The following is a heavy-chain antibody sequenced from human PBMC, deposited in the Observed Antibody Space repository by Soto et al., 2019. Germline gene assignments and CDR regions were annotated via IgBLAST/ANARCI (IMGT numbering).Heavy chain of an antibody. J-gene: IGHJ5*02. D-gene: IGHD3-10*01. CDR1: GFSLSTSGVG. V-gene: IGHV2-5*01. CDR2: IYWNDDK. Sequence: KESGPTLVKPTQTLTLTCTFSGFSLSTSGVGVGWIRQPPGKALEWLALIYWNDDKRYSPSLKSRLTITKDTSKNQVVLTMTNMDPVDTATYYCAHRRAVRGVRDWFDPWGQGTLVTVSS. CDR3: AHRRAVRGVRDWFDP.